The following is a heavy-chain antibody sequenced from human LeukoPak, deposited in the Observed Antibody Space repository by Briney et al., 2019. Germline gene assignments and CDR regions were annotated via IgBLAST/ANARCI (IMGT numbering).Heavy chain of an antibody. CDR1: GYSFSRHS. Sequence: ASVKVSCKASGYSFSRHSITWVRQATGQGLEWVGLINTDNGQTQYAQNVQDRISVTTDISTNTVYMELMSLGSDDTAVYYCARIVEWMRDAFDIWGQGTMVTVSS. J-gene: IGHJ3*02. CDR3: ARIVEWMRDAFDI. D-gene: IGHD2-15*01. V-gene: IGHV1-18*01. CDR2: INTDNGQT.